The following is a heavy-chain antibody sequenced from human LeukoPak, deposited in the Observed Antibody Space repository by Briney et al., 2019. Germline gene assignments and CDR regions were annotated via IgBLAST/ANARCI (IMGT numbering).Heavy chain of an antibody. D-gene: IGHD2-15*01. CDR3: TRDLVVVAARGMDV. CDR1: GGSVSSGSYY. Sequence: ETLSLTCTVSGGSVSSGSYYWSWIRQPPGKGLEWIGYIYYSGSTNYNPSLKSRVTISVDTSKNQFSLKLSSVTAADTAVYYCTRDLVVVAARGMDVWGQGTTVTVSS. V-gene: IGHV4-61*01. CDR2: IYYSGST. J-gene: IGHJ6*02.